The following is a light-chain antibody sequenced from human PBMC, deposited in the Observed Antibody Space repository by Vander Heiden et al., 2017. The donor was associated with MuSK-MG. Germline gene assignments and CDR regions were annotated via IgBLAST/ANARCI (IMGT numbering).Light chain of an antibody. Sequence: SYVLTHPPSVSVAPGKTARITCGGNNMGSKSVHWYQQKPGQAPVLVIYYDSDRPSGIPERFSGSNSGNTATLTISRVEAGDEADYYCQVWDSSSDLGVFGGGTKLTVL. CDR1: NMGSKS. CDR2: YDS. V-gene: IGLV3-21*04. CDR3: QVWDSSSDLGV. J-gene: IGLJ3*02.